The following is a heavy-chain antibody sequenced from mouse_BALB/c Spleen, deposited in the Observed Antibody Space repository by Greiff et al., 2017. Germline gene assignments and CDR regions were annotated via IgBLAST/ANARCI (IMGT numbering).Heavy chain of an antibody. CDR2: ISYDGSN. Sequence: EESGPGLVKPSQSLSLTCSVTGYSITSGYYWNWIRQFPGNKLEWMGYISYDGSNNYNPSLKNRISITRDTSKNQFFLKLNSVTTEDTATYYCATTATFAYWGQGTLVTVSA. J-gene: IGHJ3*01. V-gene: IGHV3-6*02. CDR3: ATTATFAY. CDR1: GYSITSGYY. D-gene: IGHD1-2*01.